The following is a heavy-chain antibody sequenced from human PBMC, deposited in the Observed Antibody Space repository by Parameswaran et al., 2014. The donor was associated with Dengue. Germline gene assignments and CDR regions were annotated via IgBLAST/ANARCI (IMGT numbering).Heavy chain of an antibody. J-gene: IGHJ5*02. CDR3: ARDLSSSWYGGWLDP. V-gene: IGHV3-11*01. CDR2: ISSSGSTI. D-gene: IGHD6-13*01. Sequence: WIRQPPGKGLEWVSYISSSGSTIYYADSVKGRFTISRDNAKNSLYLQMNSLRAEDTAVYYCARDLSSSWYGGWLDPWGQGTLVTVSS.